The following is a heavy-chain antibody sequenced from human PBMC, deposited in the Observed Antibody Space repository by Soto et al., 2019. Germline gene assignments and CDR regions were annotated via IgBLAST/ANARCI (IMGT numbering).Heavy chain of an antibody. J-gene: IGHJ4*02. V-gene: IGHV5-51*01. D-gene: IGHD1-26*01. Sequence: GESLKISCNGSTYTCSNYCIGLVRQMPGKAPEWMGLIYPPDSDTKYSPSFQGQVTISADKSISTAYLRWSSLKASDTATYYCASLPYHNSYSGFDSWGQGTPVTVSS. CDR1: TYTCSNYC. CDR3: ASLPYHNSYSGFDS. CDR2: IYPPDSDT.